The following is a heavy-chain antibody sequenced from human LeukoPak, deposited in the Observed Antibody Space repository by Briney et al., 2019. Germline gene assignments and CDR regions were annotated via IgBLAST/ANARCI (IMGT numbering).Heavy chain of an antibody. J-gene: IGHJ4*02. CDR2: ISAYNGNT. Sequence: ASVKVSCKASGCTFTSYGISWVRQAPGQGLEWMGWISAYNGNTNYAQKLQGRVTMTTDTSTSTAYMELRSLRSDDTAVYYCAKGHGSTWYDGLYYFDYWGQGTLVTVSS. CDR3: AKGHGSTWYDGLYYFDY. V-gene: IGHV1-18*01. CDR1: GCTFTSYG. D-gene: IGHD6-13*01.